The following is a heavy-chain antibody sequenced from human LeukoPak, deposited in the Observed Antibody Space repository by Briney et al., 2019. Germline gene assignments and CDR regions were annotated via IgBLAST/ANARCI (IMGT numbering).Heavy chain of an antibody. CDR3: ARATGYCSGGSCYDEAFDY. Sequence: SETLSLTCTVSGGSISSYYWSWIRQPPGKGLEWIGYIYYSGSTNYNPSLKSRVTISADTSKNQFSLKLSSVTAADTAVYYCARATGYCSGGSCYDEAFDYWGQGTLVTVSS. CDR1: GGSISSYY. J-gene: IGHJ4*02. V-gene: IGHV4-59*01. D-gene: IGHD2-15*01. CDR2: IYYSGST.